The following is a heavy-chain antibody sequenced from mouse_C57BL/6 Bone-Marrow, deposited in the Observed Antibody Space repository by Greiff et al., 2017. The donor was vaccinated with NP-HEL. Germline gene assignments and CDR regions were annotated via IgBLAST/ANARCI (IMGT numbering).Heavy chain of an antibody. Sequence: QVQLQQPGAELVKPGASVKLSCKASGYTFTSYWMQWVKQRPGQGLEWIGEIDPSDFYTNYNQKFKGKATLTVDTSSSTAYMQLSSLTSEDSAVYYCALLLRWYFDVWGTGTTLTVSS. CDR1: GYTFTSYW. D-gene: IGHD1-1*01. V-gene: IGHV1-50*01. J-gene: IGHJ1*03. CDR2: IDPSDFYT. CDR3: ALLLRWYFDV.